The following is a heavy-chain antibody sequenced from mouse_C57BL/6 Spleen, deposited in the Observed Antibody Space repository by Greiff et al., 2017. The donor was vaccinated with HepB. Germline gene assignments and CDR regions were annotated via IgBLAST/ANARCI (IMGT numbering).Heavy chain of an antibody. CDR3: ARGDRSSNYRYYYAMDY. D-gene: IGHD2-5*01. CDR2: INPYNGGT. CDR1: GYTFTDYY. V-gene: IGHV1-19*01. Sequence: DVQLQESGPVLVKPGASVKMSCKASGYTFTDYYMNWVKQSHGKSLEWIGVINPYNGGTSYNQKFKGKATLTVDKSSSTAYMELNSLTSEDSAVYYCARGDRSSNYRYYYAMDYWGQGTSVTVSS. J-gene: IGHJ4*01.